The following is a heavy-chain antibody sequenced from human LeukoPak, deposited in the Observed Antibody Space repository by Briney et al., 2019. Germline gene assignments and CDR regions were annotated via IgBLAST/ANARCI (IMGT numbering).Heavy chain of an antibody. CDR3: ARVTRGSSGWYHFDY. CDR2: IYYSGST. Sequence: SETLSLTCTVSGGSINNYYWSWIRQPPGKGLEWIGYIYYSGSTNYNPSLKSRVTISVDTSKNQFSLKLSSVTAADTAVYYCARVTRGSSGWYHFDYWGQGTLVTVSS. CDR1: GGSINNYY. D-gene: IGHD6-19*01. V-gene: IGHV4-59*01. J-gene: IGHJ4*02.